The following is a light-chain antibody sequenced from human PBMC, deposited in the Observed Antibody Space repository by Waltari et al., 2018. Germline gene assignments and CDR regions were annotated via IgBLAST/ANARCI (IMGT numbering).Light chain of an antibody. CDR1: TLGERY. CDR3: QAWDSRPVV. Sequence: SDELTQPPSVSVSPGHTATITCSGDTLGERYVSWYQQRSGQSPHVVIYHDAKRASGRTERFSGSKSGNTATLIISGTQPMDEADYFCQAWDSRPVVFGGGTKLTVL. V-gene: IGLV3-1*01. J-gene: IGLJ2*01. CDR2: HDA.